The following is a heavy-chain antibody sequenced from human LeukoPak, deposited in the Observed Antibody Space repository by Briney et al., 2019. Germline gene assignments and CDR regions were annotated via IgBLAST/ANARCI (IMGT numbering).Heavy chain of an antibody. CDR3: AKDGAATYYYGMDV. J-gene: IGHJ6*02. D-gene: IGHD2-15*01. CDR1: GFTFDDYA. V-gene: IGHV3-9*01. Sequence: PGGSLRLSCAASGFTFDDYAMHWVRQAPGKGLEWVSGISWNSGSIGYADSVKGRFTISRDNAKNSLYLQMNSLRAEDTALYYCAKDGAATYYYGMDVWGHGTTVTVSS. CDR2: ISWNSGSI.